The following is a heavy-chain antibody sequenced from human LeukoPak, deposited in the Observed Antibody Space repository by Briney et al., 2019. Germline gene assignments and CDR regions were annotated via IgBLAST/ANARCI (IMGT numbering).Heavy chain of an antibody. Sequence: GGSLRLSCAASGFIFSSYAMHWVRQAPGKGLEWVAFIRYDGSDKYYADSVKGRFTISRDNSKNTLYLQMNSLRAEDTAVYYCAKAPNYYDSSGYYFDYWGQGTLVTVSS. CDR1: GFIFSSYA. V-gene: IGHV3-30*02. J-gene: IGHJ4*02. D-gene: IGHD3-22*01. CDR3: AKAPNYYDSSGYYFDY. CDR2: IRYDGSDK.